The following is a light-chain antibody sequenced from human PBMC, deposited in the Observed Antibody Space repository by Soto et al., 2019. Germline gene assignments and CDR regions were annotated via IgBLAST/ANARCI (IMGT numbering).Light chain of an antibody. CDR1: QSISVH. V-gene: IGKV1-39*01. CDR2: AAS. Sequence: DIQMTQSPSSLSASVGDTVTITCRASQSISVHLNWYQQKPGKVPKLLIYAASNLHSGVPSSFSGSGSETDFALTISSLQPEDFATYYCQQRYITPCTFGQGTKLQIK. J-gene: IGKJ2*02. CDR3: QQRYITPCT.